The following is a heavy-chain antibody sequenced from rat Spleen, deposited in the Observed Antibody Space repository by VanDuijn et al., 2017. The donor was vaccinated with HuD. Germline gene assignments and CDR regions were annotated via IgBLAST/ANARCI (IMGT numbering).Heavy chain of an antibody. CDR2: ISTGGGNT. J-gene: IGHJ2*01. Sequence: EVQLVESGGGLVQPGRSLKLSCAASGFTFSNYDMAWVRQAPTKGLEWIASISTGGGNTYYRDSVKGRFTISRDNAKNTQYLQMDSLRSEDTATYYCARQSLQWYYFDYWGQGVMVTVSS. D-gene: IGHD1-1*01. V-gene: IGHV5S13*01. CDR3: ARQSLQWYYFDY. CDR1: GFTFSNYD.